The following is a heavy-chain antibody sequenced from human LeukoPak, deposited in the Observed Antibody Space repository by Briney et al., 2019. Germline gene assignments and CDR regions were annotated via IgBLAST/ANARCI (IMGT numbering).Heavy chain of an antibody. CDR1: GFTVSTNY. J-gene: IGHJ6*03. Sequence: GGSLSLSCAASGFTVSTNYMTWVRQAPGPGLEWCTVIYSGYRTHYADPVKGRLTISRDNSKNTLYLQMNSLRAQDTAVYHCARVPAAIMGSRYYYMDVWGKGTTVTSSS. D-gene: IGHD2-2*01. CDR2: IYSGYRT. V-gene: IGHV3-53*01. CDR3: ARVPAAIMGSRYYYMDV.